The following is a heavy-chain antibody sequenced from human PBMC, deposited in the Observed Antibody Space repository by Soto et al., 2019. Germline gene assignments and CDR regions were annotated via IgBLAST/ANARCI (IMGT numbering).Heavy chain of an antibody. Sequence: PGGSLRLSCAASGFTVSSNYMSWVRQAPGKGLEWVSVIYSGGSTYYADSVKGRFTIPRDNSKNSLYLQMYSLRAEDTAMYYCARGMTVAANWFDTWGQGTPVTVSS. V-gene: IGHV3-53*01. CDR3: ARGMTVAANWFDT. J-gene: IGHJ5*02. CDR2: IYSGGST. CDR1: GFTVSSNY. D-gene: IGHD6-19*01.